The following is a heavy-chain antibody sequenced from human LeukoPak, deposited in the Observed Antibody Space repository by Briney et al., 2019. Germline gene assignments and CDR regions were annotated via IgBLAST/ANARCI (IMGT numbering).Heavy chain of an antibody. D-gene: IGHD3-22*01. Sequence: GASVKVSCKASGYTFTSYYMHWVRQAPGQGLEWMGIINPSGGSTSYAQKFQGRVTMTRDMSTSTAYMELSGLRSEDTAVYYCARAGYYYDSSSPEGGFDYWGQGTLVTVSS. CDR2: INPSGGST. J-gene: IGHJ4*02. CDR3: ARAGYYYDSSSPEGGFDY. V-gene: IGHV1-46*01. CDR1: GYTFTSYY.